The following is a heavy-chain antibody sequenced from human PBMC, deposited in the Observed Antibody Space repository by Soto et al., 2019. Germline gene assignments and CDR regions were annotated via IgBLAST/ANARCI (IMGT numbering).Heavy chain of an antibody. J-gene: IGHJ3*02. D-gene: IGHD4-4*01. CDR1: GASITSSSYF. Sequence: SETLSLTCTISGASITSSSYFWGFVRQRPGLGLEWIGYIYYSGSTNYSPSLKSRVTISVDTSKNQFSLKLSSVTAADTAVYYCARHLAGYYSNIKVGSAFDIWGQGTMVTVSS. V-gene: IGHV4-39*01. CDR3: ARHLAGYYSNIKVGSAFDI. CDR2: IYYSGST.